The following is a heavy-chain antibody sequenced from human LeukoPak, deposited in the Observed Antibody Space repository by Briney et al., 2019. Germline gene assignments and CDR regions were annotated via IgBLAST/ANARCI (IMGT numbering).Heavy chain of an antibody. CDR3: ARYSRAPDIVVVPAAIPRFSYYYYYMDV. Sequence: SETLSLTCTVSGGSISSYYWSWIRQPPGKVLEWIGYIYYSGSTNYNPSLKSRVTISVDTSKDQFSLKLSSVTAADTAVYYCARYSRAPDIVVVPAAIPRFSYYYYYMDVWGKGTTVTISS. J-gene: IGHJ6*03. CDR1: GGSISSYY. D-gene: IGHD2-2*01. CDR2: IYYSGST. V-gene: IGHV4-59*08.